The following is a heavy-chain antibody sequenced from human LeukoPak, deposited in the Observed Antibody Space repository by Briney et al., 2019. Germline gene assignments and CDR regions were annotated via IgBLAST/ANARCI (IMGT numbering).Heavy chain of an antibody. CDR3: AREGEWAAAGHYDY. Sequence: ASVKVSCTTSGYTFNDFYIHWVRQAPGQGLEWMGWISAYNGNTNYAQKLQGRVTMTTDTSTSTAYMELRSLRSDDTAVYYCAREGEWAAAGHYDYWGQGTLVTVSS. D-gene: IGHD6-13*01. J-gene: IGHJ4*02. CDR2: ISAYNGNT. V-gene: IGHV1-18*04. CDR1: GYTFNDFY.